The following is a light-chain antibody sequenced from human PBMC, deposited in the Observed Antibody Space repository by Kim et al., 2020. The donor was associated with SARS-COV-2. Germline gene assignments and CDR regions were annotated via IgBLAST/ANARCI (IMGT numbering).Light chain of an antibody. V-gene: IGLV2-23*01. CDR2: EGS. CDR3: CSHAGGGTML. J-gene: IGLJ2*01. Sequence: QSALTQPASVSGSPGQSITISCTGTSSDIGSYSLVSWYQQYPGEAPKLMIYEGSKRPSGVSPRLSGSKSGNTASLTISGLQAEDEADYYCCSHAGGGTMLFGGGTQLTVL. CDR1: SSDIGSYSL.